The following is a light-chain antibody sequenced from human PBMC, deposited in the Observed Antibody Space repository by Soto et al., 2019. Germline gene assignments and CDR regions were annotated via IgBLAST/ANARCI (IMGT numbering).Light chain of an antibody. J-gene: IGKJ5*01. Sequence: IVLTQAPATLSLSTWERATLSCRASQSVNNYLAWYQQRPGQAPRLLIYDASNRATGIPARFSGSGSGTDFTLTISSLEPEDFAVYYCQQRSNWPPITVGQGTRLEIK. V-gene: IGKV3-11*01. CDR3: QQRSNWPPIT. CDR2: DAS. CDR1: QSVNNY.